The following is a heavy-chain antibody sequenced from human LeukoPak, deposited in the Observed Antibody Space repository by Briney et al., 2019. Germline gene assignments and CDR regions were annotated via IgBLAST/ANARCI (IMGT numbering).Heavy chain of an antibody. D-gene: IGHD6-19*01. CDR1: GFNFSYYE. CDR3: ARDRRYSSGWYGAFDI. J-gene: IGHJ3*02. CDR2: IYTSGSTI. Sequence: PGGSLRLSCAASGFNFSYYEMNWVRQAPGKGLEWVSYIYTSGSTIYYADSVKGRFTISRDNAKNSMYLQMNSLRADDTAVYYCARDRRYSSGWYGAFDIWGQGTIVTVSS. V-gene: IGHV3-48*03.